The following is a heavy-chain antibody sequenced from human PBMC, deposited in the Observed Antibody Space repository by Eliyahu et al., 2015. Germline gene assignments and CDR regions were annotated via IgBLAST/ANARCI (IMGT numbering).Heavy chain of an antibody. CDR1: GFTFGDXA. CDR3: TRVDIIAVAASYAFDI. D-gene: IGHD6-19*01. V-gene: IGHV3-49*04. Sequence: EVQLVESGGGLVQPGRSLRLSCTASGFTFGDXAMAWVRKAQGKGLEWVGFIRSKAYGGTTEYAASVKGRFTISRDDSKSIAYLQMNSLKTEDTAVYYCTRVDIIAVAASYAFDIWGQGTMVTVSS. CDR2: IRSKAYGGTT. J-gene: IGHJ3*02.